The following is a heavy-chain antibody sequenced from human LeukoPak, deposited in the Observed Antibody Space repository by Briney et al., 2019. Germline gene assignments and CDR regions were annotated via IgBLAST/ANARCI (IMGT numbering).Heavy chain of an antibody. CDR1: GGSFSGYY. D-gene: IGHD3-22*01. Sequence: SETLSLTCAVYGGSFSGYYWSWIRQPPGKGLEWIGEINHSGSTNYNPSLKSRVTISVDTSKNQFSLKLSSVTAADTAVYYCARGVRDSSGYYFGGYYFDYWGQGTLVTVSS. CDR3: ARGVRDSSGYYFGGYYFDY. J-gene: IGHJ4*02. CDR2: INHSGST. V-gene: IGHV4-34*01.